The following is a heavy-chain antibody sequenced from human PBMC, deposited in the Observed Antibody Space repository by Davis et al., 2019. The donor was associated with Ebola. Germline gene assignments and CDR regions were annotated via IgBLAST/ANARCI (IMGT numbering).Heavy chain of an antibody. Sequence: PGGSLRLSCAASGFTFSSYAMHWVRQAPGKGLEWVAVISYDGSNKYYADSVKGRFTISRDNSKNTLYLQMNSLRAEDTAVYYCAREEMGVTADWGQGTLVTVSS. CDR2: ISYDGSNK. J-gene: IGHJ4*02. V-gene: IGHV3-30-3*01. D-gene: IGHD2-21*02. CDR3: AREEMGVTAD. CDR1: GFTFSSYA.